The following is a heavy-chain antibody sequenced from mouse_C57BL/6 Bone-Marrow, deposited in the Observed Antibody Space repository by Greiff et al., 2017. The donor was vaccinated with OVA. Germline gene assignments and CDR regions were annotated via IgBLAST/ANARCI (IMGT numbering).Heavy chain of an antibody. Sequence: EVQLQQSGPELVKPGASVKISCKASGYTFTDYYMNWVKQSHGKSLEWIGDINPNNGGTSYNQKFKGKATLTVDKSSSTAYMELRSLTSEDSAVYYCERYPYAMDYWGQGTSVTVSS. CDR2: INPNNGGT. V-gene: IGHV1-26*01. CDR3: ERYPYAMDY. J-gene: IGHJ4*01. CDR1: GYTFTDYY.